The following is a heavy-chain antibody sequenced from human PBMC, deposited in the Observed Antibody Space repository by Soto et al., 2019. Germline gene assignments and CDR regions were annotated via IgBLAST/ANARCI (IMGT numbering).Heavy chain of an antibody. D-gene: IGHD6-19*01. CDR3: ARDLDLGIAVAGTEHY. J-gene: IGHJ4*02. CDR1: GYTFTSYG. Sequence: QVQLVQSGAEVKKPGASVKVSCKASGYTFTSYGISWVRQAPGQGLEWMGWISAYNGNTNYAQKLQGRVTMTTDTPTSTAYMELRSLRSDDTAVYYCARDLDLGIAVAGTEHYWGQGTMVTVSS. V-gene: IGHV1-18*01. CDR2: ISAYNGNT.